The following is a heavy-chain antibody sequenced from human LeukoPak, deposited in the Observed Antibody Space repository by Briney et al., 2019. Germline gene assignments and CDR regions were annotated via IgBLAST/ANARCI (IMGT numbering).Heavy chain of an antibody. D-gene: IGHD3-16*01. CDR2: IYYSGST. CDR1: GGSFSGYY. CDR3: ARVPLWYYDYVGAFDI. Sequence: SETLSLTCAVYGGSFSGYYWSWIRQPPGKGLEWIGYIYYSGSTNYNPSLKSRVTISVDTSKNQFSLKLSSVTAADTAVYYCARVPLWYYDYVGAFDIWGQGTMVTVSS. V-gene: IGHV4-59*01. J-gene: IGHJ3*02.